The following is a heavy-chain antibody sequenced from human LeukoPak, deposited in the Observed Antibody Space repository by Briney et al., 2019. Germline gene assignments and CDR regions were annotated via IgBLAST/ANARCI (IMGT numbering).Heavy chain of an antibody. V-gene: IGHV4-34*01. Sequence: SETLSLTCAVYGGSFSGYYWTWIRQTPGKGLEWIGEINHSGSTNHNPSLKSRVTISVDTSKNQFSLKLSSVTAADTAVYYCARGRAVTKYQGLIDYWGQGALVTVSS. CDR3: ARGRAVTKYQGLIDY. J-gene: IGHJ4*02. CDR2: INHSGST. D-gene: IGHD4-17*01. CDR1: GGSFSGYY.